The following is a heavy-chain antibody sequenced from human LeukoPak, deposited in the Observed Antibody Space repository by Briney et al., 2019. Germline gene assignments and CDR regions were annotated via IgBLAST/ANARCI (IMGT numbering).Heavy chain of an antibody. J-gene: IGHJ4*02. D-gene: IGHD5-18*01. CDR2: INSDGSST. Sequence: GGSLRLSCAASGFTFSNYWMHWVRQAPGKGLVWVSRINSDGSSTSYADSVKGRFTISRDNAKNTLYLQMNSLRAEDTAVYYCTGRRGYSYGHDYWGQGTLVTVSS. V-gene: IGHV3-74*01. CDR1: GFTFSNYW. CDR3: TGRRGYSYGHDY.